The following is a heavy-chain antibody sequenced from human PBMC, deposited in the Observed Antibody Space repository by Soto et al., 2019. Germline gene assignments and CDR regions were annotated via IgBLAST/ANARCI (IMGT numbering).Heavy chain of an antibody. J-gene: IGHJ4*02. D-gene: IGHD3-22*01. CDR2: INAGNGNT. Sequence: ASVKVSCKASGYTFTSYAIHWVRQAPGQRLEWMGWINAGNGNTKYSQKFQGRVTITRDTSASTAYMELSSLRSEDTAVYFCTRDYYDSSGYYPKFDYWGQGTLVTVSS. CDR1: GYTFTSYA. V-gene: IGHV1-3*01. CDR3: TRDYYDSSGYYPKFDY.